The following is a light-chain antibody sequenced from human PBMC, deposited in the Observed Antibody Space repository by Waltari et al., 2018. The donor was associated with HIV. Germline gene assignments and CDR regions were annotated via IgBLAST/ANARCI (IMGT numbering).Light chain of an antibody. CDR2: GAS. CDR1: ERIDTTF. CDR3: QQYLGSPRT. J-gene: IGKJ1*01. V-gene: IGKV3-20*01. Sequence: EIVLTQSPGTLSLSPGERVTLSCRASERIDTTFLAWYQQKRGQAPRLLTFGASRRATGIPDRFSGSGSGTDFTLTIDRLDPEDFAVYYCQQYLGSPRTFGQGTKVEIK.